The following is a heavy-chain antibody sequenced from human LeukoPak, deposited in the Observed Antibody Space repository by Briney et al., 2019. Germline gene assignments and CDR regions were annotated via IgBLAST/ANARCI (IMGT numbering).Heavy chain of an antibody. CDR1: GGTFSSYA. CDR3: ARGGQRWNTGGGEYGDFDY. CDR2: IIPIFGTA. D-gene: IGHD4-23*01. Sequence: GASVKVSCKASGGTFSSYAISWVRQAPGQGLEWMGGIIPIFGTANYAQKFQGRVTITADESTSTAYMELSSLRSEDTAVYYCARGGQRWNTGGGEYGDFDYWGQGTLVTVSS. V-gene: IGHV1-69*13. J-gene: IGHJ4*02.